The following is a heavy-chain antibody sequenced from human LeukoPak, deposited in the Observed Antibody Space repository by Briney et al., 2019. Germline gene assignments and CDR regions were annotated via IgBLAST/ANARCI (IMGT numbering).Heavy chain of an antibody. V-gene: IGHV4-34*01. J-gene: IGHJ5*02. D-gene: IGHD3-9*01. CDR3: ARGRGYCDWLLSRGWFDP. CDR2: INHSGST. CDR1: GGSFSGYY. Sequence: SETLSLTCAVYGGSFSGYYWSWIRQPPGKGLEWIGEINHSGSTNYNPSLKSRVTISVDTSKNQFSLKLSSVTAADTAVYYCARGRGYCDWLLSRGWFDPWGQGTLVTVSS.